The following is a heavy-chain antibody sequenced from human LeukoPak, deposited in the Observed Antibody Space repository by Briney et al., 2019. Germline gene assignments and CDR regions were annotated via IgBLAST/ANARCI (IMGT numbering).Heavy chain of an antibody. CDR2: INPNSGGT. CDR1: GYTFTGYY. Sequence: ASVKVSCKASGYTFTGYYMHWVRQAPGQGLEWMGWINPNSGGTNYAQKFQGRVTMTRDTSISTAYMELSRLRSDDTAVYYCARDGLFGVARYNWFDPWGQGTLVTVSS. D-gene: IGHD3-3*01. V-gene: IGHV1-2*02. CDR3: ARDGLFGVARYNWFDP. J-gene: IGHJ5*02.